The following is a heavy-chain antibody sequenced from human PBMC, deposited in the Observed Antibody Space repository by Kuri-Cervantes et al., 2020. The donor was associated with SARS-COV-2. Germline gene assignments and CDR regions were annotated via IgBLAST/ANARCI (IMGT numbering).Heavy chain of an antibody. J-gene: IGHJ4*02. CDR2: IYYSGST. D-gene: IGHD3-3*01. V-gene: IGHV4-59*08. Sequence: SETLSLTCTVSGGSISSHYWSWIRQPPGKGLEWIGYIYYSGSTHYNPSLKSRVTISVDTSKNQFSLKLSSVTAADTAVYYCASSCPGSFGVAPASLYYFDYWGQGTLVTVSS. CDR3: ASSCPGSFGVAPASLYYFDY. CDR1: GGSISSHY.